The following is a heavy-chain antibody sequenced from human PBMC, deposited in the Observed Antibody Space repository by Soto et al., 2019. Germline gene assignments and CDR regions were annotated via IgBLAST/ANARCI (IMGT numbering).Heavy chain of an antibody. J-gene: IGHJ4*02. CDR2: LYYSGGIYTGSS. D-gene: IGHD5-18*01. CDR1: DGSISSSVSY. CDR3: VTPRGFSYGYFDY. V-gene: IGHV4-39*01. Sequence: SETLSLTXSVSDGSISSSVSYWGWVRQSPGKGLEWIGSLYYSGGIYTGSSYYNPSLKSRVTISVDTSKNQFFLNLTSVTAADTALYYCVTPRGFSYGYFDYWGQGMLVTVSS.